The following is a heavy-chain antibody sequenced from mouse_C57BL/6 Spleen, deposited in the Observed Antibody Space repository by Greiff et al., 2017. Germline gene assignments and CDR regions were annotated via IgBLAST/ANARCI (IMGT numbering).Heavy chain of an antibody. V-gene: IGHV1-80*01. CDR2: IYPGDGDT. CDR3: ARGVGVVAPFDY. J-gene: IGHJ2*01. CDR1: GYAFSSYW. Sequence: QVQLQQSGAELVKPGASVKISCKASGYAFSSYWMNWVKQRPGKGLEWIGQIYPGDGDTNYNGKFKGKATLTADKSSSTAYMQLSSLTSEDSAVYFCARGVGVVAPFDYWGQGTTLTVSS. D-gene: IGHD1-1*01.